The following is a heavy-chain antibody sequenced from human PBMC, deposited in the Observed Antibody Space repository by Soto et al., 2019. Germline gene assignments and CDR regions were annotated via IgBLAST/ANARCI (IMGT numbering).Heavy chain of an antibody. CDR2: TRNKANSYTT. CDR1: GFTFSDHY. Sequence: GGSLRRSCAASGFTFSDHYMDWVRQAPGKGLEWVGRTRNKANSYTTEYAASVKGRFTISRDDSKNSLSLQMNRLKTEDTAVYYCWLGWGSHIGYYYGLDVWGQGTTVNVSS. CDR3: WLGWGSHIGYYYGLDV. V-gene: IGHV3-72*01. J-gene: IGHJ6*02. D-gene: IGHD3-10*01.